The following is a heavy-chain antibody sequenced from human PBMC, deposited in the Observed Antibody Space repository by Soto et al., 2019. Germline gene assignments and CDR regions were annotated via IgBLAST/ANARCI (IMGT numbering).Heavy chain of an antibody. CDR2: IIPIFGTA. V-gene: IGHV1-69*13. D-gene: IGHD3-10*01. Sequence: SVKVSCKASGGTFSSYAISWVRQAPGQGLEWMGGIIPIFGTANYAQKFQGRVTITADESTSTAYMELSSLRSEDTAVYYCARDDPRRSYYFDYWGQGTLVTASS. CDR1: GGTFSSYA. CDR3: ARDDPRRSYYFDY. J-gene: IGHJ4*02.